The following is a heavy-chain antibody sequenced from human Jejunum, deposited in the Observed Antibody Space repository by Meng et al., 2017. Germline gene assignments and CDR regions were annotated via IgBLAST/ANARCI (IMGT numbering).Heavy chain of an antibody. CDR2: AST. V-gene: IGHV4-61*08. J-gene: IGHJ4*02. Sequence: VHPRGSGPGLVRPSGTLFLICTVSGGSVSRAGYPWGWIRQPPGKGLEWIGYASTNYNPSLKSRVTISLDTSRNQFSLSLSSVTAADTAVYYCARDHMGSLDYWGQGILVTVSS. CDR1: GGSVSRAGYP. D-gene: IGHD1-26*01. CDR3: ARDHMGSLDY.